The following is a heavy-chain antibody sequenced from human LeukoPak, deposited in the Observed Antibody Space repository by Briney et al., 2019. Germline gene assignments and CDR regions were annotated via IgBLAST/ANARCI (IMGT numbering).Heavy chain of an antibody. CDR1: GYTFTSYG. CDR3: ATRYYGGNSEDGIGDAFDI. J-gene: IGHJ3*02. V-gene: IGHV1-18*01. Sequence: GASVKVSCKASGYTFTSYGISWVRQAPGQGLEWMGWIRACNGNTNYAQKLQGRVTMTTDTSTSTAYMELRSLGSDDTAVYYCATRYYGGNSEDGIGDAFDIWGQGTMVTVSS. D-gene: IGHD4-23*01. CDR2: IRACNGNT.